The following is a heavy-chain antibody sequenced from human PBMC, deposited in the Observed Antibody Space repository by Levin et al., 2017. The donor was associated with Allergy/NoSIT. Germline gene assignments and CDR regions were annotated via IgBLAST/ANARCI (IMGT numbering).Heavy chain of an antibody. V-gene: IGHV4-39*07. CDR3: ARDHAPKTYGDGY. D-gene: IGHD2-21*02. CDR2: IYYSGRT. Sequence: SETLSLTCTVSGGSISSSTYYWAWIRQPPGKGLEWIGSIYYSGRTYYNPSLKSRVTISVDTSKNQFSLKVSFVTAADTAVYYCARDHAPKTYGDGYWGQGALVTVSS. CDR1: GGSISSSTYY. J-gene: IGHJ4*02.